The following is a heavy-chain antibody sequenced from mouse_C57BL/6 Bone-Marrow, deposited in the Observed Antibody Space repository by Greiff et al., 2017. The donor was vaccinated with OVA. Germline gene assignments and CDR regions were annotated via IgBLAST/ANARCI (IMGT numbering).Heavy chain of an antibody. CDR2: IDPSDSYT. CDR1: GYTFTSYW. Sequence: QVQLQQPGAELVKPGASVKLSCKASGYTFTSYWMQWVKQRPGQGLEWIGEIDPSDSYTNYNQKFKGKATLTVDTSSSTAYMQLSSLTAEDSAVYDCARVTTVVAPFDDWGQGTTLTVSS. CDR3: ARVTTVVAPFDD. V-gene: IGHV1-50*01. D-gene: IGHD1-1*01. J-gene: IGHJ2*01.